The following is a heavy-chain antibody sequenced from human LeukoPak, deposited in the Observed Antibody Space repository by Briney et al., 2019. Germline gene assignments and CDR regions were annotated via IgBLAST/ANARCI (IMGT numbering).Heavy chain of an antibody. CDR3: ARMYYDILTGYYNWFDP. CDR2: ISSSGSTI. CDR1: GFTFSSYA. D-gene: IGHD3-9*01. V-gene: IGHV3-48*03. Sequence: GGSLRLSCAASGFTFSSYAMSWVRQAPGKGLEWVSAISSSGSTIYYADSVKGRFTISRDNAKNSLYLQMNSLRAEDTAVYYCARMYYDILTGYYNWFDPWGQGTLVTVSS. J-gene: IGHJ5*02.